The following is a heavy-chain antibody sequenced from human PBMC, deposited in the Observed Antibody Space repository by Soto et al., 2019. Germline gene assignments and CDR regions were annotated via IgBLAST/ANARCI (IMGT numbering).Heavy chain of an antibody. V-gene: IGHV3-23*01. CDR2: ISAINTGT. D-gene: IGHD6-19*01. Sequence: PGGSLRLSCAASGFTLSNFPMSWVRQAPGKGLEWVSLISAINTGTYYADSVKGRFTISRDNSKNTLYLQMNSLRAEDTAIYFCARREAVAGANDYWGQGTLVTVSS. CDR3: ARREAVAGANDY. CDR1: GFTLSNFP. J-gene: IGHJ4*02.